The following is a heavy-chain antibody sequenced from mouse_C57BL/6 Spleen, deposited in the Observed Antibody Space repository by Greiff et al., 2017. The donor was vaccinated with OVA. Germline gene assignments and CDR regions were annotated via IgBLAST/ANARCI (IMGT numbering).Heavy chain of an antibody. CDR3: ARYLAQYAMDD. Sequence: EVKVVESGGGLVQPGGSLSLSCAASGFTFTDYYMSWVRQPPGKALEWLGFIRNKANGYTTEYSASVKGRFTISRDNSQSILYLQMNALRAEDSATYYCARYLAQYAMDDWGQGTSVTVSS. CDR2: IRNKANGYTT. J-gene: IGHJ4*01. CDR1: GFTFTDYY. V-gene: IGHV7-3*01.